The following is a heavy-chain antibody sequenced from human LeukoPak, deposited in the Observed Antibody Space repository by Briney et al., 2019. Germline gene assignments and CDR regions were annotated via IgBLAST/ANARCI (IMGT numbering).Heavy chain of an antibody. CDR2: MFHSGSA. D-gene: IGHD6-6*01. CDR3: ARSYSSSPYFDY. V-gene: IGHV4-39*07. J-gene: IGHJ4*02. CDR1: GGSISSGSYY. Sequence: SETLSLTCTVSGGSISSGSYYWSWIRQPPGKGLEWIGSMFHSGSAYYNPSLKSRVTISLDTSKNQFSLKLNSVLAPDTAVYYCARSYSSSPYFDYWGQGTLVTVSS.